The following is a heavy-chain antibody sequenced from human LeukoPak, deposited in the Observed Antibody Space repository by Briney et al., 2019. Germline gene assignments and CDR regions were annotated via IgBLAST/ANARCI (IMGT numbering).Heavy chain of an antibody. D-gene: IGHD3-10*01. Sequence: GGSLRLSCAASGFTFSSYAMSWVRQAPGXGLEWVSAISGSGGSTYYADSVKGRFTISRDNSKNKLYLQMNSLRAEDTAVYYCGKVPHYYGSGSSVDYWGQGTLVTVSS. CDR3: GKVPHYYGSGSSVDY. CDR2: ISGSGGST. V-gene: IGHV3-23*01. CDR1: GFTFSSYA. J-gene: IGHJ4*02.